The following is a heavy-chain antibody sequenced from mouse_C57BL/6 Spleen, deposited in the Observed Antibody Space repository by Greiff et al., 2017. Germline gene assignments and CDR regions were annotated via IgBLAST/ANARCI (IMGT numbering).Heavy chain of an antibody. CDR1: GFTFSSYG. V-gene: IGHV5-6*01. D-gene: IGHD2-3*01. J-gene: IGHJ4*01. Sequence: DVQLVESGGDLVKPGGSLKLSCAASGFTFSSYGMSWVRQTPDKRLEWVATISSGGSYTYYPDSVKGRFTISRDNAKNTLYLQMSSLKSEDTAMYYCARHGDDGYPLAMDYWGQGTSVTVSS. CDR3: ARHGDDGYPLAMDY. CDR2: ISSGGSYT.